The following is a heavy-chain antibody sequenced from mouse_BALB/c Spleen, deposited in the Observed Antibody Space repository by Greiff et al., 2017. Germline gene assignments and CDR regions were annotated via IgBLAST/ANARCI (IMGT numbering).Heavy chain of an antibody. V-gene: IGHV3-8*02. Sequence: ESGPSLVKPSQTLSLTCSVTGDSITSGYWNWIRKFPGNKREYMGYISYSGSTYYNPSLKSRISITRDTSKNQYYLQLNSVTTEDTATYYCARWDYYGYYYAMDYWGQGTSVTVSS. J-gene: IGHJ4*01. CDR2: ISYSGST. D-gene: IGHD1-2*01. CDR3: ARWDYYGYYYAMDY. CDR1: GDSITSGY.